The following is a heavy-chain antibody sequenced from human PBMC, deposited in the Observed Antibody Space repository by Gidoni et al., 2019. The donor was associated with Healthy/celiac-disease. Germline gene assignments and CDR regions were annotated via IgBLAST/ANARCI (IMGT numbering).Heavy chain of an antibody. Sequence: QVQLVESGGGLVKPGGSRRLSCAASGFHFSDYYMSWVRQAPGKGLEWVSYISSGSSGYTNYADSVKGRFTISRDNAKNSLSLQMNSLRAEDTAVYFCARDRKDTAMAWEDYWGQGTLVTVSS. V-gene: IGHV3-11*05. J-gene: IGHJ4*02. CDR2: ISSGSSGYT. CDR3: ARDRKDTAMAWEDY. D-gene: IGHD5-18*01. CDR1: GFHFSDYY.